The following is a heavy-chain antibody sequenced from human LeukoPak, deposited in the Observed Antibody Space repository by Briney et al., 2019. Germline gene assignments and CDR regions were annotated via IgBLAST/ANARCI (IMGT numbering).Heavy chain of an antibody. V-gene: IGHV1-18*01. CDR1: GYTFTSSG. CDR3: ARDLDFWSGYYDY. D-gene: IGHD3-3*01. CDR2: INAYNGNT. J-gene: IGHJ4*02. Sequence: ASVKVSCKASGYTFTSSGISRVRQAPGQGLEWMGWINAYNGNTNYAQRLQGRVTMTTDTSTSIAYMELRSLRSDDTAVYYCARDLDFWSGYYDYWGQGTLVTVSS.